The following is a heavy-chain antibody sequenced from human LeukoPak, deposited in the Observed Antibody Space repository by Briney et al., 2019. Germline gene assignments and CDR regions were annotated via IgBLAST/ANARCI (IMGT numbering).Heavy chain of an antibody. CDR3: ARGGNYYYYMDV. J-gene: IGHJ6*03. CDR2: INPSGGST. V-gene: IGHV1-46*01. CDR1: GYTFTNYG. Sequence: GASVKVSCKASGYTFTNYGVSWVRQAPGQGLEWMGIINPSGGSTSYAQKFQGRVTMTRDTSTSTVYMELSSLRSEDTALYYCARGGNYYYYMDVWGKGTTVTVSS.